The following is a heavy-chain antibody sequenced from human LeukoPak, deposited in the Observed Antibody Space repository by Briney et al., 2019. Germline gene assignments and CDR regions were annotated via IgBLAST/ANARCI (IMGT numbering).Heavy chain of an antibody. CDR3: ARWNDGWDFDY. D-gene: IGHD1-1*01. J-gene: IGHJ4*02. V-gene: IGHV3-7*05. CDR2: IKEDGTEE. CDR1: GFTFSSSW. Sequence: GGSLRLSCAASGFTFSSSWMTWVRQAPGKGLEWVAHIKEDGTEEYYIDSVEGRFTITRDNAKNSPYLQMNSLRGEDTAVYYCARWNDGWDFDYWGQGTLVTVSS.